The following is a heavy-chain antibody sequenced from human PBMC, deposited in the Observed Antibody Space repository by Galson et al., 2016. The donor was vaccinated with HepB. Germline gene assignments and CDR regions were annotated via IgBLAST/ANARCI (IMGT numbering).Heavy chain of an antibody. V-gene: IGHV3-23*01. CDR3: AKAQPTHTIGWGGAFDV. Sequence: SLRLSCAASGFTSTNYAMTWVRQAPGRGLEWVSTIRGDGSATLYAASVKGRFTISTDSSKNTLYLQMSGLPAEETAVYYCAKAQPTHTIGWGGAFDVWGQGTMVTV. CDR2: IRGDGSAT. J-gene: IGHJ3*01. CDR1: GFTSTNYA. D-gene: IGHD6-19*01.